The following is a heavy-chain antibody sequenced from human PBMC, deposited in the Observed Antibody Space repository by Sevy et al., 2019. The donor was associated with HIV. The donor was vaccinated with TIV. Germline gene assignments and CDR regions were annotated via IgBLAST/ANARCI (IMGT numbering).Heavy chain of an antibody. Sequence: SETLSLTCTVSGGSISSYYWSWIRQPPGKGLEGSGYIFYSGSTYYNPPLKRRVTVSVETSKNQFSLKLTSVTAADTAVDYCATISQQLVGFFDYWGQGTLVTVSS. CDR1: GGSISSYY. CDR2: IFYSGST. V-gene: IGHV4-59*12. D-gene: IGHD6-6*01. J-gene: IGHJ4*02. CDR3: ATISQQLVGFFDY.